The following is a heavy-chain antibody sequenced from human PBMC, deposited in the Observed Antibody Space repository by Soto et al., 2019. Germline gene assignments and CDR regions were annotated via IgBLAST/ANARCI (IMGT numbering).Heavy chain of an antibody. J-gene: IGHJ4*02. CDR1: GGSVSSGSYY. Sequence: SGTLSLTCTVSGGSVSSGSYYWSWIRQPPGKGLEWIGYIYYSGSTNYNPSLKSRVTISVDTSKNQFSLKLSSVTAADTAVYYCARDFYYYKGYFDYWAREPWSPSPQ. V-gene: IGHV4-61*01. CDR3: ARDFYYYKGYFDY. D-gene: IGHD3-22*01. CDR2: IYYSGST.